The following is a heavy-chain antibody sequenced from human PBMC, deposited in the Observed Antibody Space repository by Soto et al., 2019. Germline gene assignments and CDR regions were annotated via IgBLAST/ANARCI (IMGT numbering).Heavy chain of an antibody. V-gene: IGHV3-30*18. CDR3: AKDRFVEAAGFYYYYGMDV. Sequence: QVQLVESGGGVVQPGRSLRLSCAASGFTFSSYGMHWVRQAPGKGLEWVAVISYDGSNKYYADSVKGRFTISRDNSKNTLYLQMNSLRAEDTAVYYCAKDRFVEAAGFYYYYGMDVWGQGTTVTVSS. J-gene: IGHJ6*02. CDR2: ISYDGSNK. D-gene: IGHD6-13*01. CDR1: GFTFSSYG.